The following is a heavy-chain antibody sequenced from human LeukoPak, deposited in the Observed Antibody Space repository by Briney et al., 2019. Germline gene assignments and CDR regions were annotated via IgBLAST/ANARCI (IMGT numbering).Heavy chain of an antibody. J-gene: IGHJ6*03. D-gene: IGHD2-15*01. CDR3: ARTGYCSGGSCYNYYYYMDV. V-gene: IGHV4-59*01. CDR1: GGSISSYY. CDR2: IYCSGST. Sequence: SETLSLTCTVSGGSISSYYWSWIRQPPGKGLEWIGYIYCSGSTNYNPSLKSRVTISVDTSKNQFSLKLSSVTAADTAVYYCARTGYCSGGSCYNYYYYMDVWGKGTTVTVSS.